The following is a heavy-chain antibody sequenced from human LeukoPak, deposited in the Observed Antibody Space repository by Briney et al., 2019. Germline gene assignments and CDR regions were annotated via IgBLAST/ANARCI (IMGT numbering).Heavy chain of an antibody. J-gene: IGHJ6*03. D-gene: IGHD1-26*01. CDR3: ARPGRGSLYYYMDV. CDR1: GGSISSGGYY. V-gene: IGHV4-30-2*01. Sequence: PSQTLSLTCTVSGGSISSGGYYWSWIRQPPGKGLEWIGYIYPSGTAYYNPSLKSRVTISVDRSKNQFSLKLSSVTAADTAVYYCARPGRGSLYYYMDVWGKGTTVTVSS. CDR2: IYPSGTA.